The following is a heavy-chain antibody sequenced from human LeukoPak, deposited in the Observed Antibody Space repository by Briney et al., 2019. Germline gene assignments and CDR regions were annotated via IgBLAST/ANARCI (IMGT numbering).Heavy chain of an antibody. CDR1: GGSFSGYY. D-gene: IGHD1-14*01. V-gene: IGHV4-34*01. J-gene: IGHJ6*02. CDR2: INHSGST. CDR3: ARVLRRYYYYYGMDV. Sequence: TSETLSLTCAVYGGSFSGYYWSWIRQPPGKGLEWIGEINHSGSTNYNPSLKSRVTISVDTSKNQFSLKLSSVTAADTAVYYCARVLRRYYYYYGMDVWGQGTTVTVSS.